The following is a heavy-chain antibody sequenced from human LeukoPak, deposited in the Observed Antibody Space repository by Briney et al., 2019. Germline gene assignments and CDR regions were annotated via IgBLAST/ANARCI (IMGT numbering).Heavy chain of an antibody. J-gene: IGHJ4*02. CDR2: ISSSGSTI. D-gene: IGHD6-19*01. CDR1: GFTFSSYE. CDR3: AREDGYSSGWYKVNYFDY. V-gene: IGHV3-48*03. Sequence: PGGSLRLSCAASGFTFSSYEMNWVRQAPGKGLEWVSYISSSGSTIYYADSVKGRFTISRDNAKNSLYLQMNSLRAEDTAVYYCAREDGYSSGWYKVNYFDYWGQGTLVTVSS.